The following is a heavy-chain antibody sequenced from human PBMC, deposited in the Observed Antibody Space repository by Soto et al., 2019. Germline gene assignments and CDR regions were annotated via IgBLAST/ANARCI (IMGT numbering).Heavy chain of an antibody. V-gene: IGHV4-61*01. D-gene: IGHD2-15*01. CDR1: GGSVSSGSYY. CDR2: IYYSGST. J-gene: IGHJ4*02. Sequence: SETLSLTCTVSGGSVSSGSYYWSWIRQPPGKGLEWIGYIYYSGSTNYNPSLKSRVTISVDTSKNQFSLKLSSVTAADTAVYYCVGRGPGGWYFDYWGQGTLVTVSS. CDR3: VGRGPGGWYFDY.